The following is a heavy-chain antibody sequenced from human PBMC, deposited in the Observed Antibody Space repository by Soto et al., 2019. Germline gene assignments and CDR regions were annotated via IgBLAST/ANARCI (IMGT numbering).Heavy chain of an antibody. CDR3: ATAIGRRAQSVLLGFGELLTRWFDP. V-gene: IGHV1-24*01. D-gene: IGHD3-10*01. CDR1: GYTLTELS. J-gene: IGHJ5*02. CDR2: FDPEDGET. Sequence: ASVKVSCKVPGYTLTELSMHWVRQAPGKGLEWMGGFDPEDGETIYAQKFQGRVTMTEDTSTDTAYMELSSLRSEDTAVYYCATAIGRRAQSVLLGFGELLTRWFDPWGQGTLVTVSS.